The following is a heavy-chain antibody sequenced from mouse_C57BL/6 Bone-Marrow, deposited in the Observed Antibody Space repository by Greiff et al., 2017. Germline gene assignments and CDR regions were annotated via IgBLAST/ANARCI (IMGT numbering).Heavy chain of an antibody. CDR3: ARGETGTFDY. J-gene: IGHJ2*01. D-gene: IGHD4-1*01. CDR2: IYPSDSDT. V-gene: IGHV1-61*01. CDR1: GYTFTSYW. Sequence: VKLLESGAELVRPGSSVKLSCKASGYTFTSYWMDWVKQRPGQGLEWIGNIYPSDSDTHYNQKFKDKATLTVDKSSSTAYMQLSSLTSEDSAVYYCARGETGTFDYWGQGTTLTVSS.